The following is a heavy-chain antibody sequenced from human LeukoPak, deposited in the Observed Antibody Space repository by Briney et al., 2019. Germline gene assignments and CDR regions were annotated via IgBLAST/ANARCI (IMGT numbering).Heavy chain of an antibody. V-gene: IGHV4-39*07. D-gene: IGHD6-13*01. J-gene: IGHJ4*02. CDR2: IFYSGSI. CDR1: GGSISSNSYS. CDR3: ARDLRAAAGTRFDY. Sequence: SETLSLTCTVSGGSISSNSYSWGWIRQPPGKGLEWIGTIFYSGSIYHNPSLKSRVTISVDTSKNQFSLKLSSVTAADTAVYYCARDLRAAAGTRFDYWGQGTLVTVSS.